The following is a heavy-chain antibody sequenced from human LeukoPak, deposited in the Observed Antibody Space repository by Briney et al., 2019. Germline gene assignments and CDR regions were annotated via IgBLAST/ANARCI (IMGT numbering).Heavy chain of an antibody. J-gene: IGHJ4*02. CDR1: GASISSYY. CDR3: ARDGSWYYFDY. Sequence: SETLSLTCTVSGASISSYYWSWIRQPAGKGLEWIGRIYSSGSTNYNPSLTSRVTLSVDTSKNQFSLRLSSVTAADTAVYYCARDGSWYYFDYWGQGTLVTVSS. V-gene: IGHV4-4*07. CDR2: IYSSGST. D-gene: IGHD1-26*01.